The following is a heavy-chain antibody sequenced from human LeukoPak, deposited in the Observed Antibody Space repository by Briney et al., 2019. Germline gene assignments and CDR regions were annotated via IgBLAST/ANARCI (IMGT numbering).Heavy chain of an antibody. CDR1: GGSISSSSYY. J-gene: IGHJ4*02. Sequence: SETLSLTCTASGGSISSSSYYWGWIRQPPGKGLEWIGSIYYSGSTYYNPSLKSRVTISVDTSKNQFSLKLSSVTAADTAVYYCARLHIVATAPDYWGQGTLVTVSS. CDR2: IYYSGST. D-gene: IGHD5-12*01. V-gene: IGHV4-39*07. CDR3: ARLHIVATAPDY.